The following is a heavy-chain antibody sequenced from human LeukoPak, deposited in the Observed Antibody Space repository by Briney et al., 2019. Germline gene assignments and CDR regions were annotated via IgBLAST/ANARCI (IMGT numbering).Heavy chain of an antibody. Sequence: GSLRLSCAASGFTFSSYSMNWVRQAPGKGLEWVSSISSSSYIYYADSVKGRFTISRDNAKNSLYLQMNSLRAEDTAVYYCARDDQYCSGGSCRFDYWGQGTLVTVSS. D-gene: IGHD2-15*01. CDR3: ARDDQYCSGGSCRFDY. CDR1: GFTFSSYS. CDR2: ISSSSYI. J-gene: IGHJ4*02. V-gene: IGHV3-21*01.